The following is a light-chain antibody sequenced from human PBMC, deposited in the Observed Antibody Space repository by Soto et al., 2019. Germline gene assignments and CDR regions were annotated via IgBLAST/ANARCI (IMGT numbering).Light chain of an antibody. Sequence: QSVLTQPPSASGTPGQRVTISCSGSSSNLGSNYVYWYQQLPGTAPKLLIYRNNQRPSGVPDRFSGSKSGTSASLAISGLRSEDAADYYCAAWDDSLSGPSYVFGTGTKLTVL. J-gene: IGLJ1*01. CDR3: AAWDDSLSGPSYV. V-gene: IGLV1-47*01. CDR2: RNN. CDR1: SSNLGSNY.